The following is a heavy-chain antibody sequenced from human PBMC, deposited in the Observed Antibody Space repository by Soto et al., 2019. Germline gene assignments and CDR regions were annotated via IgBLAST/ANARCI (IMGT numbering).Heavy chain of an antibody. CDR2: IKSDGIST. J-gene: IGHJ4*02. D-gene: IGHD1-7*01. CDR1: GFTFSNYW. Sequence: GGSLRLSCAASGFTFSNYWMHWVRQAPGKGLVWVSRIKSDGISTNYADSVKGLFTISRDNAKNTLYLQMNSLRAEDTAVYYCARDNWNSFWGQGTLVTVSS. CDR3: ARDNWNSF. V-gene: IGHV3-74*01.